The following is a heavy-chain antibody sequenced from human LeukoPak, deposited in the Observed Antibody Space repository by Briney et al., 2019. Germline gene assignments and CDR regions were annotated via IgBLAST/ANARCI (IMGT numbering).Heavy chain of an antibody. CDR1: GGSISSSNYY. V-gene: IGHV4-39*07. CDR3: ARWFGELFNAFDI. J-gene: IGHJ3*02. Sequence: SETLSLTCTVSGGSISSSNYYWGWIRQPPGKGLEWIGSIYYSGSTNYNPSLKSRVTISVDKSKNQFSLKLSSVTAADTAVYYCARWFGELFNAFDIWGQGTMVTVSS. D-gene: IGHD3-10*01. CDR2: IYYSGST.